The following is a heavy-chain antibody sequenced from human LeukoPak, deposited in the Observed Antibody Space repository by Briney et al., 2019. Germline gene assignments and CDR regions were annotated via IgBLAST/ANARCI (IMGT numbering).Heavy chain of an antibody. CDR3: ARGDFRGLGGSGSYYYYYYMDV. CDR1: GYTFTGYY. J-gene: IGHJ6*03. V-gene: IGHV1-8*02. CDR2: MNPNSGNT. Sequence: ASVKVSCKPSGYTFTGYYIQWVRQATGQGLEWMGWMNPNSGNTGYAQKFQGRVTMTRNTSINTAYMELSSLRSEDTAVYYCARGDFRGLGGSGSYYYYYYMDVWGKGTTVTISS. D-gene: IGHD3-10*01.